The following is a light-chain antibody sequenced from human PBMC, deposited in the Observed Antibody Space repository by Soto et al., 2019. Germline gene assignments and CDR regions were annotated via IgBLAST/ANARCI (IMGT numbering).Light chain of an antibody. Sequence: EIVMKQSPATLSVSPGERVSLSCRGSQSVDSYLAWHQQKPGQAPRLLLYAGSTRATGIPGRFSGSGSGTEFTRTISSLQTEDFAVYYCQQYKNWPKTFGQGTKVEIK. V-gene: IGKV3-15*01. CDR2: AGS. J-gene: IGKJ1*01. CDR1: QSVDSY. CDR3: QQYKNWPKT.